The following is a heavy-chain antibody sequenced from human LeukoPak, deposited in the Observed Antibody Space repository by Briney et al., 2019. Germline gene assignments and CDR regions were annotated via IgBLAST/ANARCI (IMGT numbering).Heavy chain of an antibody. CDR3: ARHRYYYDSSGYYHQP. Sequence: SETLSLTCTVSGASISSYYWSWIRQPPGKGLEWIGYIYYSGSTNYNPSLKSRVTISVDTSKNQFSLRLSSVTAADTAVYYCARHRYYYDSSGYYHQPWGQGTLVTVSS. CDR2: IYYSGST. V-gene: IGHV4-59*01. CDR1: GASISSYY. J-gene: IGHJ5*02. D-gene: IGHD3-22*01.